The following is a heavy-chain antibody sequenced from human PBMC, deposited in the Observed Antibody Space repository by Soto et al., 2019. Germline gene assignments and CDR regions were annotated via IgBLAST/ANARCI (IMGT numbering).Heavy chain of an antibody. D-gene: IGHD3-9*01. V-gene: IGHV1-2*04. Sequence: ASVKVSCKASGYTFTGYYMHWVRQAPGQGLEWMGWINPNSGGTNYAQKFQGWVTMTRDTSISTAYMELSRLRSDDTAVYYCARGITIFLLVIIYNYYYYMDVWGKGTTVTVSS. J-gene: IGHJ6*03. CDR3: ARGITIFLLVIIYNYYYYMDV. CDR1: GYTFTGYY. CDR2: INPNSGGT.